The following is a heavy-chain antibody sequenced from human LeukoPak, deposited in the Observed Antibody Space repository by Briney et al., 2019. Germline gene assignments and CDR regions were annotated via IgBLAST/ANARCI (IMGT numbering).Heavy chain of an antibody. Sequence: GASVKVSCKASGYTFTDDYMHWVRQAPGQGLEWMGWINPNSGGTNYAQKFQGRVTMTRDTFISTAYMELSRLRSDDTAVYYCARGPYYYGSGSYYEYYFDYWGQGTLVTVSS. D-gene: IGHD3-10*01. V-gene: IGHV1-2*02. CDR2: INPNSGGT. CDR1: GYTFTDDY. CDR3: ARGPYYYGSGSYYEYYFDY. J-gene: IGHJ4*02.